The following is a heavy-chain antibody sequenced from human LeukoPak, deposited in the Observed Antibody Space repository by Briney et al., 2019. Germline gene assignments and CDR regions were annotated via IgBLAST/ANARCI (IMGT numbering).Heavy chain of an antibody. Sequence: SETLSPTCTVSGGSISSGGYYWSWIRQPPGKGLEWIGYIYHSGSTYYNPSLKSRVTISVDRSKNQFSLKLSSVTAADTAVYYCARVRSGSSWFGGAFDIWGQGTMVTVSS. CDR3: ARVRSGSSWFGGAFDI. J-gene: IGHJ3*02. V-gene: IGHV4-30-2*01. D-gene: IGHD6-13*01. CDR1: GGSISSGGYY. CDR2: IYHSGST.